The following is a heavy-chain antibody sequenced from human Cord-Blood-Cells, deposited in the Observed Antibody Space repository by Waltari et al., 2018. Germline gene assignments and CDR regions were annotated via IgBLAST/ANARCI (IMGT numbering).Heavy chain of an antibody. CDR2: IYHSGST. CDR3: ARISVRRLSY. Sequence: QVHLQEPGPGLVKPPGTLSLPSAVSVVSTGSINCWGGVRRPPGKGREWIGEIYHSGSTNYNPSLKSRVTISVDKSKNQFSLKLSSVTAADTAVYYCARISVRRLSYWGQGTLVTVSS. V-gene: IGHV4-4*03. D-gene: IGHD3-3*01. CDR1: VVSTGSINC. J-gene: IGHJ4*02.